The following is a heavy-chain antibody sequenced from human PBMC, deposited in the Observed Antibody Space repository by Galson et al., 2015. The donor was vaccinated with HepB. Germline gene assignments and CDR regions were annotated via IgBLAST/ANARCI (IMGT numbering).Heavy chain of an antibody. CDR1: GFVFGDFY. J-gene: IGHJ4*02. V-gene: IGHV3-11*06. D-gene: IGHD1-1*01. CDR2: ISSTGSKT. CDR3: VRGTSDWPGGDY. Sequence: SLRLSCAASGFVFGDFYISWIRQAPGKGLEWISYISSTGSKTDYVDSVKGRFTISRDDAKNTLYLQMNTLRAEDTAVYYCVRGTSDWPGGDYWGQGVLGTGSS.